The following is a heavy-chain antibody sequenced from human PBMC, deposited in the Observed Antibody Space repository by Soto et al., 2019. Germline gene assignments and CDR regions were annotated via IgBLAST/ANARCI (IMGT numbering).Heavy chain of an antibody. J-gene: IGHJ4*02. V-gene: IGHV3-23*01. CDR1: GFTFSSYA. Sequence: GGSLRLSCAASGFTFSSYAMSWVRQAPGKGLEWVSGISGSGGSTYYADSVKGRFTISRDNSKNTLYLQMNSLRAEDTAVYYCAKGPDYYDSSGYYYVPFDYWGQGTLVTVSS. D-gene: IGHD3-22*01. CDR3: AKGPDYYDSSGYYYVPFDY. CDR2: ISGSGGST.